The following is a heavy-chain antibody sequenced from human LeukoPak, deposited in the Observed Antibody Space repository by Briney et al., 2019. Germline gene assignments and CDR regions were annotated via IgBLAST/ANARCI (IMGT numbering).Heavy chain of an antibody. V-gene: IGHV3-33*01. Sequence: PGRSLRLSCAASGFTFSSYGMHWVRQAPGKGLEWVAVIWYDGSNKYYADSVKGRLTISRDNSKNTLYLEMNSLSAEDTAVYYCARSPYGSGSYYLFDYWGQGTLVTVSS. CDR3: ARSPYGSGSYYLFDY. D-gene: IGHD3-10*01. CDR2: IWYDGSNK. CDR1: GFTFSSYG. J-gene: IGHJ4*02.